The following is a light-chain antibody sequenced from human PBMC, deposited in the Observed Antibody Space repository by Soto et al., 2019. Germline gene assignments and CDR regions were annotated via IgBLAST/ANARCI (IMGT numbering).Light chain of an antibody. CDR1: QTITRW. Sequence: DIQLTQSPSTLSAGVGDSVSLTGRASQTITRWMAWYQQKPGKAPKLLIYDAFTLESGVPSRYSGSRSGTKFTLTISSLQPDDFATYHCQQNDRYSWTFGQGTKVDIK. CDR3: QQNDRYSWT. CDR2: DAF. J-gene: IGKJ1*01. V-gene: IGKV1-5*01.